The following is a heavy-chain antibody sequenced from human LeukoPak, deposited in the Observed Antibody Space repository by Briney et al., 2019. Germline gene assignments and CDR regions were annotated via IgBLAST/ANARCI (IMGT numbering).Heavy chain of an antibody. D-gene: IGHD3-10*01. Sequence: ASETLSLTCSVSGGSIRNYYWTWIRQPPGKGLEWIGYIFYSGSTNYNPSLKSRVTISLDTSKNHFSLKLNSVTAADTAVYYCASSSSGSYYNGFDIWDQGTMVTVAS. J-gene: IGHJ3*02. CDR1: GGSIRNYY. V-gene: IGHV4-59*01. CDR3: ASSSSGSYYNGFDI. CDR2: IFYSGST.